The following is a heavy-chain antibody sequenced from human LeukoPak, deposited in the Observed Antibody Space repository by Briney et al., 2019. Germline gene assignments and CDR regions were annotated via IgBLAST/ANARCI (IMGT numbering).Heavy chain of an antibody. J-gene: IGHJ4*02. Sequence: SETLSLTCAVYGGSFSGYYWSWIRQPPGKGLEWIGEINHSGSTNYNPSLKSRVTISVDTSKNQFSLKLSSVTAADTAVYYCARAPFYYDTLTGYSPYYFDYWGQGTLVTVSS. CDR3: ARAPFYYDTLTGYSPYYFDY. V-gene: IGHV4-34*01. CDR2: INHSGST. D-gene: IGHD3-9*01. CDR1: GGSFSGYY.